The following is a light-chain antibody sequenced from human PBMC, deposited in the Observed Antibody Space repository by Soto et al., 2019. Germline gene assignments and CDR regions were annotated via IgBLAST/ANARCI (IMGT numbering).Light chain of an antibody. V-gene: IGLV2-14*01. Sequence: QSALTQPASVSGSPGQSITISCTGSSSYIGTYNYLSWYQQHPGKAPKLMIYEVSDRPSGISNRFSGSKSGNTASLTISGLQAEDEADYYCSSYTSSGTHWVFGGGTQLTVL. CDR1: SSYIGTYNY. J-gene: IGLJ3*02. CDR2: EVS. CDR3: SSYTSSGTHWV.